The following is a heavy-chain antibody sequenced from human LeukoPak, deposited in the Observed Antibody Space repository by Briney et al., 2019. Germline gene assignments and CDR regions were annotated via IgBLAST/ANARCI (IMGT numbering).Heavy chain of an antibody. CDR2: IYYSGST. CDR1: DDSMSSYY. Sequence: SETLSLTCTVSDDSMSSYYWNWIRQPPGKGLEWIGNIYYSGSTNYNPSLKSRVTISVDTSKNQFSLKLSSVTAADTAVYYCAHRSGYYYDYWGQGTLVTVSS. J-gene: IGHJ4*02. V-gene: IGHV4-59*01. CDR3: AHRSGYYYDY. D-gene: IGHD3-22*01.